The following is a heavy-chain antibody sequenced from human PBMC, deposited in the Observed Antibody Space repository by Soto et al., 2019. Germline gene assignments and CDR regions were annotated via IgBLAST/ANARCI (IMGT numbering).Heavy chain of an antibody. CDR3: SRDPHGGYDFHVVY. CDR2: ISSTGSYS. Sequence: QVRLVESGGALVKPGGSLRLSFAASGFTFSDYYMSWIRQAPGKGLEWVSYISSTGSYSNYADSVKGRFTISRDNAKISLYLQMNSLRSEDTAVYYCSRDPHGGYDFHVVYWGQGTLVTVSS. J-gene: IGHJ4*02. V-gene: IGHV3-11*05. D-gene: IGHD5-12*01. CDR1: GFTFSDYY.